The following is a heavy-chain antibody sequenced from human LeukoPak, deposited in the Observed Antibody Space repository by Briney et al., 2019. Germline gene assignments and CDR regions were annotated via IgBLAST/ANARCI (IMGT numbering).Heavy chain of an antibody. CDR3: ARAYYDFWSGQIEGFDY. V-gene: IGHV4-38-2*01. Sequence: SETLSLTCAVSGYTISSGYYWGWIRQPPGKGLEWIGSIYHSGSTYYNPSLKSRVTISVDTSKNQFSLKLSSVTAADTAVYYCARAYYDFWSGQIEGFDYWGQGTLVTVSS. CDR2: IYHSGST. CDR1: GYTISSGYY. D-gene: IGHD3-3*01. J-gene: IGHJ4*02.